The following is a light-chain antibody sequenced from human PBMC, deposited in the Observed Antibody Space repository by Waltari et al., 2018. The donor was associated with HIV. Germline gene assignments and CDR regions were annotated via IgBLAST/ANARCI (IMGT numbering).Light chain of an antibody. Sequence: DIQMTQSPSSLPASEGARVTVTCRASQNINTYLNWYQQKPGKAPKLLIYDASSLQSGVPSRFSGSGSGTDFTLTVSSLQAEDFATYYCQQSYSSPWTFGQGTKVEIK. CDR2: DAS. J-gene: IGKJ1*01. V-gene: IGKV1-39*01. CDR3: QQSYSSPWT. CDR1: QNINTY.